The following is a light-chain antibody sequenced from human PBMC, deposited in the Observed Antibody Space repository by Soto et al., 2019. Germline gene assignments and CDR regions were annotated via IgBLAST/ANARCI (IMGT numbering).Light chain of an antibody. V-gene: IGLV7-43*01. CDR2: STS. CDR1: TGAVTSGYY. CDR3: LICYGGHVV. J-gene: IGLJ2*01. Sequence: QAVVTHEPSLTVSPGRTVTLTCASSTGAVTSGYYPNWFQQKPGQPPRPLIYSTSNKHSWTPARFSGSLFGGKAALTLSGAQPEDEANYYCLICYGGHVVFGGGTKVTVL.